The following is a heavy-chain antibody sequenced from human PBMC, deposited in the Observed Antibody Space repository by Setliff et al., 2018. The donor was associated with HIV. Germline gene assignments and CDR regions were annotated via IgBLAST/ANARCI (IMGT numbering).Heavy chain of an antibody. V-gene: IGHV1-8*02. Sequence: ASVKVSCKASGYTFTSYDINWVRQATGQGLEWMGWMNPNRGNTGYAQKFQGRVTMPRDASISTAYMELNTLKFEDTAVYYCARARRDSYDRGRRNHYYIDVWGKGTTVTVSS. J-gene: IGHJ6*03. CDR3: ARARRDSYDRGRRNHYYIDV. CDR2: MNPNRGNT. D-gene: IGHD3-22*01. CDR1: GYTFTSYD.